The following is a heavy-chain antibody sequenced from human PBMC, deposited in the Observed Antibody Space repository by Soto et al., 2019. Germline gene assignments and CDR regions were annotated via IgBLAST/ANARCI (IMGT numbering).Heavy chain of an antibody. Sequence: GGSLRLSCAASGFTFSSYAMSWVRQAPGKGLEWVSAISGRGGSTYYADSVKGRFTISRDNSKNTLYLQMNSLRAEDTAVYYCAKDPGQGGYSYYYSYYGMDVWGQGTTVTSP. J-gene: IGHJ6*02. CDR3: AKDPGQGGYSYYYSYYGMDV. CDR2: ISGRGGST. CDR1: GFTFSSYA. D-gene: IGHD2-21*02. V-gene: IGHV3-23*01.